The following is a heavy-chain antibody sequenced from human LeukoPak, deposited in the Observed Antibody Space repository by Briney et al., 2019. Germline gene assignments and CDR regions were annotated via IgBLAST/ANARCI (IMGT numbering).Heavy chain of an antibody. CDR2: IYYNGST. CDR3: ARGAYCSSTSCYFVGFDY. CDR1: GGSISSYS. V-gene: IGHV4-59*01. Sequence: SETLSLTCTVSGGSISSYSWSWIRQPPGKGLEWIGYIYYNGSTNYNPSLKSRVTISVDTSKNQFSLKLSSVTAADTAVYYCARGAYCSSTSCYFVGFDYWGQGTLVTVSS. J-gene: IGHJ4*02. D-gene: IGHD2-2*01.